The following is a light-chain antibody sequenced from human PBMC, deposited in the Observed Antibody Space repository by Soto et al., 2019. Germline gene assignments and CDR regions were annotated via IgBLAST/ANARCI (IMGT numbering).Light chain of an antibody. CDR3: AAWDDSLNGPV. Sequence: QSVLTQPPSASGTPGQRVTISCSGSSSNIGNNTVNWYQQLPGTAPKLLIYTNIQRPSGVPDRFSGSKSGTSASLAISGLQSEDEADYYGAAWDDSLNGPVFGGGTKLTVL. CDR1: SSNIGNNT. V-gene: IGLV1-44*01. CDR2: TNI. J-gene: IGLJ2*01.